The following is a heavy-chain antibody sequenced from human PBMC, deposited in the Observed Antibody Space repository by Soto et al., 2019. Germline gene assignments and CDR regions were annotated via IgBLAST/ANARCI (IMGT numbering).Heavy chain of an antibody. CDR3: ARDYYDSTDFDP. V-gene: IGHV1-69*13. CDR2: IIPIFGTA. D-gene: IGHD3-22*01. CDR1: GYTFTGYY. Sequence: SVKVSCKASGYTFTGYYMHWVRQAPGQGLEWMGGIIPIFGTANYAQKFQGRVTITADESTSTAYMELSSLRSEDTAVYYCARDYYDSTDFDPWGQGTLVTVS. J-gene: IGHJ5*02.